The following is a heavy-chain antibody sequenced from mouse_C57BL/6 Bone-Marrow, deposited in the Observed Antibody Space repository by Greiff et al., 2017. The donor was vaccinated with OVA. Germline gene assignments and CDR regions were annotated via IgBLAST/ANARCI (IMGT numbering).Heavy chain of an antibody. V-gene: IGHV1-15*01. CDR1: GYTFTDYE. Sequence: VQLQQSGAELVRPGASVTLSCKASGYTFTDYEMHWVKQTPVHGLEWIGAIDPETGGTAYNQKFKGKAILNADKSSSPAYMELRSLTSEDSAVYYCTKDRGITTDYWGQGTTLTVSS. CDR3: TKDRGITTDY. D-gene: IGHD1-1*01. J-gene: IGHJ2*01. CDR2: IDPETGGT.